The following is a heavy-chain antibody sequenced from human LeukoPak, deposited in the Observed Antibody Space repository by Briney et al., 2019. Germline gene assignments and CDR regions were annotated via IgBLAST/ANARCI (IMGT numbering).Heavy chain of an antibody. CDR2: ISGSGAST. J-gene: IGHJ4*02. D-gene: IGHD5-18*01. Sequence: GGSLRLSCAASGFTFSSFAMTWVRQAPGKGLEWVSAISGSGASTYYADSVKGRFTISRDSSKNTLYLQMNSLRPEDTAVYYCAKDGFVDTPMVSTFLDCWGQGTLVTVSS. V-gene: IGHV3-23*01. CDR1: GFTFSSFA. CDR3: AKDGFVDTPMVSTFLDC.